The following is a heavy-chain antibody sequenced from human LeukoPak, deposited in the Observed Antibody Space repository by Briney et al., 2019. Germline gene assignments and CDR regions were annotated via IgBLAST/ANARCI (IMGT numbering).Heavy chain of an antibody. CDR3: ARATMIVVAPDY. D-gene: IGHD3-22*01. V-gene: IGHV1-46*03. Sequence: ASVKVSCKASGYTFTSYYMHWVRQAPGQGLEWMGIINPSGGSTSYAQKFEGRVTMTRDTSTSTVYMELSSLRSEDTAVYYCARATMIVVAPDYWGQGTLVTVSS. CDR1: GYTFTSYY. J-gene: IGHJ4*02. CDR2: INPSGGST.